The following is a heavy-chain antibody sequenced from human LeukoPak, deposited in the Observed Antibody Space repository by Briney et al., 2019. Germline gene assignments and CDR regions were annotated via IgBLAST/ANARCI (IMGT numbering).Heavy chain of an antibody. CDR3: ARAWRCSSSSSTSNCYTFFDP. V-gene: IGHV3-21*01. J-gene: IGHJ5*02. CDR1: GFTFSSYS. CDR2: ISSSSSYI. D-gene: IGHD2-2*02. Sequence: GGSLRLSCAASGFTFSSYSMNWVRQAPGKGLEWVSSISSSSSYIYYADSVKGRFTISRDNAKNSLSLQMNSLRAEDTAVYHCARAWRCSSSSSTSNCYTFFDPWGQGTLVIVSS.